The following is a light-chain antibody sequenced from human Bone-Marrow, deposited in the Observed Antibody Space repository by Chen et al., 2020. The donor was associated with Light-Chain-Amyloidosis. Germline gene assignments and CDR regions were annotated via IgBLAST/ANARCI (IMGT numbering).Light chain of an antibody. Sequence: QSALTQPRSVSGSPRPSVTTSCTGTSRDVGGYDSVSWYQQYPGKAPKLMIYNVSKRPSGVPDRFSASKSGTTASLTISGLQAEDEADYYCCSYAGIYWVFGGGTKLTVL. J-gene: IGLJ3*02. CDR2: NVS. CDR1: SRDVGGYDS. V-gene: IGLV2-11*01. CDR3: CSYAGIYWV.